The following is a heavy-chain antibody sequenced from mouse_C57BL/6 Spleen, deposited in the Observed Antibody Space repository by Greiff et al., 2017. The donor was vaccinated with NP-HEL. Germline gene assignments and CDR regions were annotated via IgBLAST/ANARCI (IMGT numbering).Heavy chain of an antibody. CDR2: ISYSGST. Sequence: EVQLQQSGPGLAKPSQTLSLTCSVTGYSITSDYWNWIRKFPGNKLEYMGYISYSGSTYYNPSLKSRISITRDPSKNQYYLQLNSVTTEDTATYYCARKAPDYYGSSWYFDVWGTGTTVTVSS. J-gene: IGHJ1*03. CDR3: ARKAPDYYGSSWYFDV. CDR1: GYSITSDY. D-gene: IGHD1-1*01. V-gene: IGHV3-8*01.